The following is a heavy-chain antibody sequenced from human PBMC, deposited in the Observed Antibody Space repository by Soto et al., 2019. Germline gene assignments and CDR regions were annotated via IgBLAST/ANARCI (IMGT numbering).Heavy chain of an antibody. CDR1: GGSISSSSYY. V-gene: IGHV4-39*07. Sequence: PSETLSLTCTVSGGSISSSSYYWGWIRQPPGKGLEWIGSIYYSGSTYYNPSLKSRVTISVDTSKSQFSPRLNSVTAADTAIYFCDPYSFNYWGHGTLVTVSS. CDR3: DPYSFNY. D-gene: IGHD1-26*01. CDR2: IYYSGST. J-gene: IGHJ4*01.